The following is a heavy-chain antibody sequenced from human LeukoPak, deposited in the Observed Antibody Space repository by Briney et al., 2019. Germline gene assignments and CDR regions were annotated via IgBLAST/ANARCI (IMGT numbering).Heavy chain of an antibody. D-gene: IGHD5-18*01. CDR3: ASGRGYSYASDI. Sequence: TGGSLRLSCAASGFTFSSYAMHWVRQAPGKGLEWVAVISYDGSNKYYADSVKGRFTISRDNSKNTLYLQMNSLRAGDTAVYYCASGRGYSYASDIWGQGTMVTVSS. V-gene: IGHV3-30*04. J-gene: IGHJ3*02. CDR2: ISYDGSNK. CDR1: GFTFSSYA.